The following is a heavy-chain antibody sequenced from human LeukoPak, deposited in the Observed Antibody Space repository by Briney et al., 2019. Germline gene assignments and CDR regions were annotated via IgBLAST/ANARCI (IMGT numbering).Heavy chain of an antibody. CDR3: ARVPGYDFWSGYSIYYYYYGMDV. D-gene: IGHD3-3*01. J-gene: IGHJ6*02. CDR2: MNPNSGNT. Sequence: ASVRVSCKASGYTFTSYDINWVRQAPGQGLEWMGWMNPNSGNTGYAQKFQGRVTMTRNTSISTAYMELSSLRSEDTAVYYCARVPGYDFWSGYSIYYYYYGMDVWGQGTTVTVSS. V-gene: IGHV1-8*01. CDR1: GYTFTSYD.